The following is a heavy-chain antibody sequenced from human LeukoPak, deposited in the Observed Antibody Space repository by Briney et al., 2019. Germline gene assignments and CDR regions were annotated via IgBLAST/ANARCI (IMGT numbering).Heavy chain of an antibody. J-gene: IGHJ6*04. D-gene: IGHD2-2*01. CDR3: AREVVVPAAMSFRYYYYGMDV. CDR2: IYHSGSP. CDR1: GGSISSGGYS. Sequence: PSETLSLTCAVSGGSISSGGYSWSWIRQSPGKGLEWIGYIYHSGSPYYNPSLKSRVTISVDRSKNQFSLKLSSVTAADTAVYFCAREVVVPAAMSFRYYYYGMDVWGKGTTVTVSS. V-gene: IGHV4-30-2*06.